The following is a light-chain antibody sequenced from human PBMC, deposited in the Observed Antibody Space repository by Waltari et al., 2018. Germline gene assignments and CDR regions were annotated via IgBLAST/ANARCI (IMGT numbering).Light chain of an antibody. CDR1: QSVGRN. CDR3: QQYNNWPPLT. V-gene: IGKV3-15*01. J-gene: IGKJ4*01. Sequence: EIVMTQSPATLSVSPGERATLSCRARQSVGRNLAWYQQKPGQAPRPLISGASNRATGIPARFSGSGYGTEFTLTISSLQSEDFAVYYCQQYNNWPPLTFGGGTTVEI. CDR2: GAS.